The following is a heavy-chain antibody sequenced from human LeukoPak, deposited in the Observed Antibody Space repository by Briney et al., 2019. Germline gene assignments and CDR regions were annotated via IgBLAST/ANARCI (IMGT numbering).Heavy chain of an antibody. CDR2: ISSSSSYI. CDR1: GFTFSSYS. CDR3: ASLLTTGMTWSYYFDY. D-gene: IGHD1-1*01. Sequence: PGGSLRLSCAASGFTFSSYSMNWVRQAPGKGLEWVSSISSSSSYIYYADSVKGRFTISRDNAKNSLYLQMNSLRAEDTAVYYCASLLTTGMTWSYYFDYWDQGTLVTVSS. V-gene: IGHV3-21*01. J-gene: IGHJ4*02.